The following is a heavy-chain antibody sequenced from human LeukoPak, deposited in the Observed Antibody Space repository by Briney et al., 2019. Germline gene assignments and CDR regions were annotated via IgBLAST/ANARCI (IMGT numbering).Heavy chain of an antibody. Sequence: SVKVSCKASGYTFTSYDINWVRQAPGQGLEWMGGIIPIFGTANYAQKFQGRVTITTDESTSTAYMELSSLRSEDTAVYYCASVQFYDSSGYYYPEHWGQGTLVTVSS. V-gene: IGHV1-69*05. D-gene: IGHD3-22*01. CDR1: GYTFTSYD. CDR3: ASVQFYDSSGYYYPEH. J-gene: IGHJ1*01. CDR2: IIPIFGTA.